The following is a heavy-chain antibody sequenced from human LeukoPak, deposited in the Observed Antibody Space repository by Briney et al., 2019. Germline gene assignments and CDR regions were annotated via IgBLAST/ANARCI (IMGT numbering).Heavy chain of an antibody. J-gene: IGHJ4*02. CDR1: GGSTSSGDYY. D-gene: IGHD3-16*01. Sequence: PSETLSLTCTVSGGSTSSGDYYWNWIRQPPGKGLEWIGYIYHSGSTYHNPSLKGRVTMSVDTSKNQFSLNLTSVTAADTAVYYCARRGERNYYFDYWGQGTLVTVSS. V-gene: IGHV4-30-4*01. CDR2: IYHSGST. CDR3: ARRGERNYYFDY.